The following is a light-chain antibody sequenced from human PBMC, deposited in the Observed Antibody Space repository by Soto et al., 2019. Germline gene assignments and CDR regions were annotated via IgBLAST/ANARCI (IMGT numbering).Light chain of an antibody. CDR3: QQYNSYS. CDR1: QSISSW. J-gene: IGKJ1*01. V-gene: IGKV1-5*01. CDR2: DVS. Sequence: DIQITQSPSTLSASVGDRVTITCRASQSISSWLAWYQQKPGKAPKLLIFDVSSLESGVPSRFSGSGSGTEFTLTISNLQPDDFATYYCQQYNSYSFGQGTKVDIK.